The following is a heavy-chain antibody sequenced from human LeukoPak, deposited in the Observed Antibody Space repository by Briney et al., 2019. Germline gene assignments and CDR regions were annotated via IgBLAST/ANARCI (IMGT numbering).Heavy chain of an antibody. CDR1: GFTFDDYA. CDR3: ARSNYYDSSGRFDY. J-gene: IGHJ4*02. Sequence: GRSLRLSCAASGFTFDDYAMHWVRQAPGKGLEWVSGISWNSGSIGYADSVKGRFTISRDNAKNSLYLQMNSLRAEDTALYYCARSNYYDSSGRFDYWGQGTLVTVSS. V-gene: IGHV3-9*01. CDR2: ISWNSGSI. D-gene: IGHD3-22*01.